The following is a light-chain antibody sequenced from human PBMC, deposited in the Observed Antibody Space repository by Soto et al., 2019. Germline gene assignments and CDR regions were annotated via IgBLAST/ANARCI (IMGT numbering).Light chain of an antibody. CDR1: QSISNY. CDR3: QQYGSSATIT. J-gene: IGKJ5*01. CDR2: DAS. Sequence: EIVLTQSPDTLSLSPGERATLSCRASQSISNYLAWYQQKPGQAHRLLIYDASNRATGIPARFSGSGSGTDFTLTISSLEPEDFALYYCQQYGSSATITFGQGTRLEIK. V-gene: IGKV3-11*01.